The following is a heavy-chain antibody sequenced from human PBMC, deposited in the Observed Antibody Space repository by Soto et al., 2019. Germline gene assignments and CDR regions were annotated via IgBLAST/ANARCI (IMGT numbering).Heavy chain of an antibody. CDR1: GFTFSSHS. V-gene: IGHV3-21*01. J-gene: IGHJ6*02. Sequence: GGSLRLSCAASGFTFSSHSMNWVRQAPGKGLEWVSSISSSSSYIYYADSVKGRFTISRDNAKNSLYLQMNSLRAEDTAVYYCARDSEFGVVINYYYYYGMDVWGQGTTVTVSS. D-gene: IGHD3-3*01. CDR2: ISSSSSYI. CDR3: ARDSEFGVVINYYYYYGMDV.